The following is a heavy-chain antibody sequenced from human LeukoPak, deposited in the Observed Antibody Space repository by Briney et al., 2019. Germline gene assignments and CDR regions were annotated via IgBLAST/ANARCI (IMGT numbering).Heavy chain of an antibody. J-gene: IGHJ6*02. CDR2: ISAYNGNT. CDR3: TYSSTSSPLYYYYGMDV. Sequence: ASVKVSCKASGYAFTSYGISWVRQAPGQGLEWMGWISAYNGNTNYAQKLQGRVTMTTDTSASTAYMELRSLRSDDTAVYYCTYSSTSSPLYYYYGMDVWGQGTTVTVSS. V-gene: IGHV1-18*01. D-gene: IGHD2-2*01. CDR1: GYAFTSYG.